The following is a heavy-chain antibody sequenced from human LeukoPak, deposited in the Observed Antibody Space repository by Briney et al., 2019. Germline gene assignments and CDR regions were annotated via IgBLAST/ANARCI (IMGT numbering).Heavy chain of an antibody. D-gene: IGHD1-26*01. CDR3: ARVTGMEDQLLYDALDI. CDR2: INPNSGGT. J-gene: IGHJ3*02. Sequence: GASVKVSCKASGYTFIGYYMHWVRQAPGQGLEWMGWINPNSGGTKYAQKFQGRVTMTRDTSISTGYMELSRLRSDDTAVYYCARVTGMEDQLLYDALDIWGQGTMVTVS. V-gene: IGHV1-2*02. CDR1: GYTFIGYY.